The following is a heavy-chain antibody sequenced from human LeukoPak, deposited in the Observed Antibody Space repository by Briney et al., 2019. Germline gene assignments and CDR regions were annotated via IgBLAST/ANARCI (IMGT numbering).Heavy chain of an antibody. CDR3: ARETPGAFDI. CDR2: ISSSGSTI. V-gene: IGHV3-48*03. CDR1: GFTFSSYE. D-gene: IGHD1-14*01. Sequence: GGSLRLSCAASGFTFSSYEMNWVRQAPGKGLEWVSCISSSGSTIYYADSVKGRFTISRDNAKNSLYLQMNSLRAEDTAVYYCARETPGAFDIWGQGTMVTVSS. J-gene: IGHJ3*02.